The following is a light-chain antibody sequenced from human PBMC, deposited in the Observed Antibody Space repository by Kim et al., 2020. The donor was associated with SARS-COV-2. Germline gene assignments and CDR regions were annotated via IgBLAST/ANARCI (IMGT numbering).Light chain of an antibody. CDR1: QSIDSW. CDR2: DAS. Sequence: SPGGDGVTITCRASQSIDSWLAWYQQRPGKAPKLLIYDASSLESGVPSRFSGSGSGTEFTLTISSLQPDDFATYYCQQYRDYPLTFGGGTKVDIK. J-gene: IGKJ4*01. CDR3: QQYRDYPLT. V-gene: IGKV1-5*01.